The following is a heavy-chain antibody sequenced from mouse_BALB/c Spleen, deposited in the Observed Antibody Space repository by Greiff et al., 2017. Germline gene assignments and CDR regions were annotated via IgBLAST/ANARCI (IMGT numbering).Heavy chain of an antibody. Sequence: EVKLVESGGGLVKPGGSLKLSCAASGFTFSDYYMYWVRQTPEKRLEWVATISDGGSYTYYPDSVKGRFTISRDNAKNNLYLQMSSLKSEDTAMYYCARGKRLRFYFDYWGQGTTLTVSS. V-gene: IGHV5-4*02. J-gene: IGHJ2*01. CDR2: ISDGGSYT. D-gene: IGHD1-1*01. CDR1: GFTFSDYY. CDR3: ARGKRLRFYFDY.